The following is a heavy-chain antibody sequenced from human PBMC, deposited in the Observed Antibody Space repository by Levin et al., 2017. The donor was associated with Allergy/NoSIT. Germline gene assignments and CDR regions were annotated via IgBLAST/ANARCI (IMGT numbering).Heavy chain of an antibody. J-gene: IGHJ5*02. Sequence: KSSETLSLTCAVNGGSFNNYYWSWIRQPPGKGLEWIGEIYPSGSSNYNPSLKSRVTMSIDASKNQFSLELTSVTAADTAIYYCARQSGYCTSTSCRFYWFDPWGQGTQVTVAS. CDR1: GGSFNNYY. V-gene: IGHV4-34*01. CDR2: IYPSGSS. CDR3: ARQSGYCTSTSCRFYWFDP. D-gene: IGHD2-2*01.